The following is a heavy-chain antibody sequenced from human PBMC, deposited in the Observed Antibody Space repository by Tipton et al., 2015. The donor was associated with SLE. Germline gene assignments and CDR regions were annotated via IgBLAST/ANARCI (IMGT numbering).Heavy chain of an antibody. V-gene: IGHV4-61*02. D-gene: IGHD2-15*01. Sequence: TLSLTCTVSGASIESGYYYWTWIRQPAGKGLEWIGRVHFTGSTNYNPSLESRVTISFDTSKNLFSLTLRSVTAADTALYYCAREEGSGGGILDYWGQGILVTVSS. J-gene: IGHJ4*02. CDR3: AREEGSGGGILDY. CDR1: GASIESGYYY. CDR2: VHFTGST.